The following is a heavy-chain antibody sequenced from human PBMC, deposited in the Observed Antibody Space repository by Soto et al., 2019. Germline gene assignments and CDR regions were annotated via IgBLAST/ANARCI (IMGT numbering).Heavy chain of an antibody. CDR3: ARDVTVPDYYYYMAV. CDR1: GFTFSSYG. J-gene: IGHJ6*03. D-gene: IGHD4-17*01. Sequence: GGSLRLSCAASGFTFSSYGMHWVRQAPGKGLEWVAVIWYDGSNKYYADSVKGRFTISRDNSKNTLYLQMNSLRAEDTAVYYCARDVTVPDYYYYMAVWGKGTTVTVSS. V-gene: IGHV3-33*01. CDR2: IWYDGSNK.